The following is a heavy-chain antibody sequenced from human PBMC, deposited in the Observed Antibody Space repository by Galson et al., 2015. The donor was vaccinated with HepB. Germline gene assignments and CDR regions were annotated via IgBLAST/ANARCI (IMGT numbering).Heavy chain of an antibody. CDR2: ISYDGSNK. V-gene: IGHV3-30*18. CDR3: AKDPYLYSALAGTMAGFDY. Sequence: SLRLSCAAFGFTFSNYGMHWVRQAPGKGLEWVAVISYDGSNKYYADSVKGRFTISRDNSKNTLYLQMNSLRAEDTDLYYCAKDPYLYSALAGTMAGFDYWGQGTLVTVSS. D-gene: IGHD6-19*01. J-gene: IGHJ4*02. CDR1: GFTFSNYG.